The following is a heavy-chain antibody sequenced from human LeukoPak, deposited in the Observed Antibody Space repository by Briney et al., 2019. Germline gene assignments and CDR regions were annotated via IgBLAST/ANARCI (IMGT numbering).Heavy chain of an antibody. J-gene: IGHJ4*02. CDR1: GFTFDDYA. V-gene: IGHV3-9*01. Sequence: GRSLRLSCAASGFTFDDYAMHWVRQAPGKGLEWVSGIGWNSGGIVYADSVKGRFTISRDNAKKSLYLQMNSLGAEDTALCYCVKVTAAGFVDHWGQGTLVTVSS. D-gene: IGHD6-13*01. CDR3: VKVTAAGFVDH. CDR2: IGWNSGGI.